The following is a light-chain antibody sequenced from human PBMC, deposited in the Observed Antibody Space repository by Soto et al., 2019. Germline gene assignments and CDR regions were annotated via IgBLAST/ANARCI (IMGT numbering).Light chain of an antibody. Sequence: DIQMTQSPSTLSGAVGVRVTITCRASQTISSWLAWYQQKPGKAPKLLIYKASTLKSGVPSRFSGSGSGTEFTLTISSLQPYDFATYYCQHCNSYSEAFGQGTKVERK. CDR3: QHCNSYSEA. V-gene: IGKV1-5*03. J-gene: IGKJ1*01. CDR1: QTISSW. CDR2: KAS.